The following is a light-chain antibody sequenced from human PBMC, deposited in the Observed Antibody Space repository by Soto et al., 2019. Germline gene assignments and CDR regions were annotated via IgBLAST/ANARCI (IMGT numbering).Light chain of an antibody. V-gene: IGKV3-20*01. J-gene: IGKJ1*01. CDR3: HQYVSSWT. CDR2: GAS. CDR1: QSLSSSY. Sequence: EIVLTQSPGTLSLSPGERATLSCRASQSLSSSYLAWYQHKPGQAPRLLIYGASSRATGIPDRFSGSGSGTDFTLTISRLEPEDFAVYYCHQYVSSWTFGQGTKVDNK.